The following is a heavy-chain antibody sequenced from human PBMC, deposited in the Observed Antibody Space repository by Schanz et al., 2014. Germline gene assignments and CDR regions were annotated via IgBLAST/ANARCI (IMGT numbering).Heavy chain of an antibody. CDR2: IYHSGRT. CDR3: ARGDISGYNGGLMDT. CDR1: GFTFSNTW. V-gene: IGHV4-4*02. J-gene: IGHJ5*02. Sequence: VQLVQSGGGLVQPGGSLRLSCAASGFTFSNTWMNWVRQTPGKGLEWIGEIYHSGRTNYDPSLKSRVTISMDNSNNQLSLKVSSVTAADTAIYYCARGDISGYNGGLMDTWGQGTLVTVSS. D-gene: IGHD5-12*01.